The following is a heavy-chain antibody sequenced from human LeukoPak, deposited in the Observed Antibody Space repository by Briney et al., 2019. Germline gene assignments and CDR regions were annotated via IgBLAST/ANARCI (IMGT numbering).Heavy chain of an antibody. CDR1: GFTFSDYN. CDR3: ARGRDGHGGYYSYMDV. V-gene: IGHV3-11*06. Sequence: GGSLRLSCAASGFTFSDYNMRWIRQAPGKGLEWVSSISTSSSYINYADSVKGRFTISRDNAKKSLYLQMNSLRAEDTAVYYCARGRDGHGGYYSYMDVWGIGTTVTVSS. J-gene: IGHJ6*03. CDR2: ISTSSSYI. D-gene: IGHD5-24*01.